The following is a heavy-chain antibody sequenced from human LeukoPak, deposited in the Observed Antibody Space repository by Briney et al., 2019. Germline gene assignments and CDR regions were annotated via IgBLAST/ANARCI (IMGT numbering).Heavy chain of an antibody. CDR3: ARVSRFYYYMDV. CDR2: IIPIFGTA. D-gene: IGHD3-3*01. Sequence: SVKVSCKASGGTFSSYAISWVRQAPGQGLEWMGRIIPIFGTANYAQKFQGRVTITTDESTSTAYMELSSLRSEDTAVYYCARVSRFYYYMDVWGKGITVTVSS. J-gene: IGHJ6*03. V-gene: IGHV1-69*05. CDR1: GGTFSSYA.